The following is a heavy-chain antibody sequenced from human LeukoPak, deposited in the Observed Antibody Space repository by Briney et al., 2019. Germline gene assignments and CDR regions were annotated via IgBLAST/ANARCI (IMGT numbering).Heavy chain of an antibody. V-gene: IGHV4-59*01. CDR3: ARDYGSYCFDY. J-gene: IGHJ4*02. CDR1: GGSISSYY. CDR2: IYYSGST. D-gene: IGHD1-26*01. Sequence: PSETLSLTCTVSGGSISSYYWSWIRQPPGKGLEWIGYIYYSGSTNYNPSIKSRVTISVDTSKNQFSLKLSSVTAADTAVYYCARDYGSYCFDYWGQGTLVTVSS.